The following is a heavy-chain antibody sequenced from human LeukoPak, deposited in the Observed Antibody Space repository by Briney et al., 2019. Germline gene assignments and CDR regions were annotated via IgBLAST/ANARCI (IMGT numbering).Heavy chain of an antibody. CDR3: AREFYYYMDV. V-gene: IGHV3-7*01. Sequence: GGSLRLSCAASGFTFSTFWMTWVRQAPGKGLEWVAKIRQDESEKYYVDSAAGRFTISRDNAKDSLFLQMNSLRAEDTAVYYCAREFYYYMDVWGKGTTVTVSS. CDR2: IRQDESEK. CDR1: GFTFSTFW. J-gene: IGHJ6*03.